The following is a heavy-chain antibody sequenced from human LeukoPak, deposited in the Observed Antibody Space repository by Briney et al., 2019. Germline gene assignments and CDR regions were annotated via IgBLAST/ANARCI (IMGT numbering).Heavy chain of an antibody. J-gene: IGHJ4*02. CDR1: GFSFSSYG. D-gene: IGHD6-13*01. Sequence: GGSPRLSCAASGFSFSSYGMHWVRQAPGKGLVWVSSLSGRGSSTYYADSVKGRFTISRDDSKNTLFLQMNSLRADDTAVYYCAKHMTSSWIDPDYWGQGTLVTVSS. CDR3: AKHMTSSWIDPDY. CDR2: LSGRGSST. V-gene: IGHV3-23*01.